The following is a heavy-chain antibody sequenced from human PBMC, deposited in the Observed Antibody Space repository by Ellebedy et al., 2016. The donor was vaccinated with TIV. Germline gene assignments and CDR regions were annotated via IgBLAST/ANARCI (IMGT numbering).Heavy chain of an antibody. CDR2: VYYSGST. CDR1: GGSISSGSYY. D-gene: IGHD4-23*01. CDR3: ARVPDHGGTFYYYGMDV. Sequence: MPSETLSLTCNVSGGSISSGSYYWSWIRQHPGNGLEWIGFVYYSGSTFYNPSLKSRVTMSVDTSKNQFSLRLSSVTAADTAVYSCARVPDHGGTFYYYGMDVWGQGTTVTVSS. J-gene: IGHJ6*02. V-gene: IGHV4-31*03.